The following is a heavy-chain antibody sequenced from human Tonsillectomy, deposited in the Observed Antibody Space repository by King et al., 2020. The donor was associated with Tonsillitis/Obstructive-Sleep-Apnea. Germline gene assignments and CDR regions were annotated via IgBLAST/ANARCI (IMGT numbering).Heavy chain of an antibody. CDR3: AKDGDFGVVADY. J-gene: IGHJ4*02. CDR2: ISWDGVST. CDR1: GFTFDDYT. D-gene: IGHD3-3*01. V-gene: IGHV3-43*01. Sequence: QLVQSGGVVVQPGGSLRLSCAASGFTFDDYTMHWVRQAPGKGLEWVSLISWDGVSTYYADPVKGRFTISRDNSKNSLSLQMNSLRTEDTALYYCAKDGDFGVVADYWGQGTLVTVSS.